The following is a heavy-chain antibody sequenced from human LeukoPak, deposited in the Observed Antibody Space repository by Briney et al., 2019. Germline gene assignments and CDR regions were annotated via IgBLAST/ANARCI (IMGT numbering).Heavy chain of an antibody. CDR1: GFTSSSYA. V-gene: IGHV3-23*01. CDR3: AKDQGRAPYYFDY. CDR2: ISGSGGST. J-gene: IGHJ4*02. Sequence: PGGSLRLSCAASGFTSSSYAMSWVRQAPGKGLEWVSAISGSGGSTYYADSVKGRFTISRDNSKNTLYLQMNSLRAEDTAVYYCAKDQGRAPYYFDYWGQGTLVTVSS.